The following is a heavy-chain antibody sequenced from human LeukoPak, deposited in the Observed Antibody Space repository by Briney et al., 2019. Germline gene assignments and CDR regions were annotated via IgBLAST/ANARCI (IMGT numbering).Heavy chain of an antibody. Sequence: GGSLRLSCAASGFPFSSHVLSWVRQAPGKGLEWIAYINHNGEAIYYPDFVKGRFIISRDNSKNTLYLQMNSLRAEDTAVYYCAKVRSGDTDFDYWGQGTLVTVSS. V-gene: IGHV3-23*01. CDR2: INHNGEAI. CDR3: AKVRSGDTDFDY. J-gene: IGHJ4*02. D-gene: IGHD3-3*01. CDR1: GFPFSSHV.